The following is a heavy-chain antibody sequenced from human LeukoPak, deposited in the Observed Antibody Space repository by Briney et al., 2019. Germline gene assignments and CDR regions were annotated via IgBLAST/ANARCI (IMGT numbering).Heavy chain of an antibody. V-gene: IGHV3-48*04. CDR1: GFTFSSYS. CDR3: ARTGDSGGWDTIDY. J-gene: IGHJ4*02. D-gene: IGHD2-15*01. CDR2: ISSSGSSI. Sequence: PGGSLRLSCAASGFTFSSYSMNWVRQAPGKGLVWVSYISSSGSSIYYADSVKGRFTISRDNAKNTLYLQMNSLRAEDTALYYCARTGDSGGWDTIDYWGQGNLVTVSS.